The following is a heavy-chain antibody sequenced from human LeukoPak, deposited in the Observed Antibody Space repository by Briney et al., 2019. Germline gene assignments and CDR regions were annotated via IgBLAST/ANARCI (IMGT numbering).Heavy chain of an antibody. J-gene: IGHJ4*02. CDR3: AKTQAHYDFWSGYYESFDY. CDR1: GLTFSSYA. D-gene: IGHD3-3*01. Sequence: PGGSLRLSCAASGLTFSSYAMSWVRQAPGKGLEWVSANSGSGGSTYYADSVEGRFTISRDNSKNTLHLQMHSLRAEDTAVYYCAKTQAHYDFWSGYYESFDYWGQGTLVTVSS. CDR2: NSGSGGST. V-gene: IGHV3-23*01.